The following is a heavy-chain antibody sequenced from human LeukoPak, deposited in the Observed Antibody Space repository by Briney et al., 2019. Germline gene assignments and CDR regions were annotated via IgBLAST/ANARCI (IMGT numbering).Heavy chain of an antibody. CDR1: GGSFSGYY. V-gene: IGHV4-34*01. CDR2: IYYSGST. CDR3: ARLEDYDILPPSNWFDP. J-gene: IGHJ5*02. D-gene: IGHD3-9*01. Sequence: SETLSLTCAVYGGSFSGYYWSWIRQPPGKGLEWIGSIYYSGSTYYNPSLKSRVTISVDTSKNQFSLKLSSVTAADTAVYYCARLEDYDILPPSNWFDPWGQGTLVTVSS.